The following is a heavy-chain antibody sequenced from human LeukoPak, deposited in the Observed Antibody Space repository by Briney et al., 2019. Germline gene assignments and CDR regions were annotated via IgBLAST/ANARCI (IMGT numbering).Heavy chain of an antibody. CDR1: GFTFSIFA. Sequence: GGSLRLSCAASGFTFSIFAMSWVRQAPGKGLEWVSSISTGGASTYYADSVKGRFTVSRDNSKNTLYLQMNSLRAEDTAVYYCAKGGYNYYFDYWGQGTLVTVSS. V-gene: IGHV3-23*01. CDR2: ISTGGAST. CDR3: AKGGYNYYFDY. D-gene: IGHD5-24*01. J-gene: IGHJ4*02.